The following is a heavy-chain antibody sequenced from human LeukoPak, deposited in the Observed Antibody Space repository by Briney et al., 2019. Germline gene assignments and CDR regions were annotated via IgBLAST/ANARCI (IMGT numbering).Heavy chain of an antibody. D-gene: IGHD2-2*01. CDR1: AFTFGDYA. Sequence: GGSLRLSSTASAFTFGDYAMSWVRQAPGKGLEWVGFIRSKAYGGTTEYAASVKGRFTISRDDSKSIAYLQMNSLKTEDTAVYYCTRDPAYYGMDVWGQGTTVTVSS. CDR3: TRDPAYYGMDV. V-gene: IGHV3-49*04. CDR2: IRSKAYGGTT. J-gene: IGHJ6*02.